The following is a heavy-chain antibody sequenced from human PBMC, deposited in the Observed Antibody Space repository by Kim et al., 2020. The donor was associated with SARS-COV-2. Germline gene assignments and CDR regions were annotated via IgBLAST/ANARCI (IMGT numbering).Heavy chain of an antibody. CDR3: ARMGGYSSGWPGTYYFDY. D-gene: IGHD6-19*01. Sequence: QGRVTITRDTSASTAYMELSSLRSEDTAVYYCARMGGYSSGWPGTYYFDYWGQGTLVTVSS. V-gene: IGHV1-3*01. J-gene: IGHJ4*02.